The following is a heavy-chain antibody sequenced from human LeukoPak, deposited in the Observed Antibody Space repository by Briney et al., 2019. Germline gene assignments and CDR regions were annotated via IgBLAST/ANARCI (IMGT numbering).Heavy chain of an antibody. CDR1: GFTVSSNY. D-gene: IGHD2-15*01. Sequence: GGSLRLSCAASGFTVSSNYMSWVRQAPGKGLQWVSSISSDSTYIYYADSLKGRFTISRDNAKNSLYLQMSSLRAEDTAAYFCARDVSRISDYWGQGTLVTVSS. CDR2: ISSDSTYI. V-gene: IGHV3-21*01. CDR3: ARDVSRISDY. J-gene: IGHJ4*02.